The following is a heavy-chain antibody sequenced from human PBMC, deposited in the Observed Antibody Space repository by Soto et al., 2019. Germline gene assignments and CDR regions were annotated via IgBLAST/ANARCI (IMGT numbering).Heavy chain of an antibody. CDR3: AKDISTYSGSYTYYFDY. Sequence: PGGSLRLSCAACGFTFSNYAMHWVRQAPGKGLEWVAVISYDGSNKYYADSVKGRFTISRDNPKNTLYLQMNSLRAEDTALYYCAKDISTYSGSYTYYFDYWGQGTLVTVSS. D-gene: IGHD1-26*01. CDR2: ISYDGSNK. J-gene: IGHJ4*02. V-gene: IGHV3-30*18. CDR1: GFTFSNYA.